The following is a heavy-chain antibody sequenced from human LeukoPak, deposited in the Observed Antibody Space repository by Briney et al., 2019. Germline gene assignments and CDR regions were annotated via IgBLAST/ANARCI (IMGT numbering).Heavy chain of an antibody. CDR1: GFTFSSYS. Sequence: GGSLRLSCAASGFTFSSYSMNWVRQAPGKGLEWVSYISSSSSTIYCADSVKGRFTISRDNAKNSLYLQMNSLRDEDTAVYYCARDRGDIVVVVAAYFDYWGQGTLVTVSS. D-gene: IGHD2-15*01. J-gene: IGHJ4*02. CDR2: ISSSSSTI. V-gene: IGHV3-48*02. CDR3: ARDRGDIVVVVAAYFDY.